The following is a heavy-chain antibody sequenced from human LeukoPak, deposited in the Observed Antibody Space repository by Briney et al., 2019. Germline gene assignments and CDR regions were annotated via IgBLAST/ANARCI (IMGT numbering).Heavy chain of an antibody. V-gene: IGHV4-34*01. CDR1: GGSFSGYY. D-gene: IGHD2-15*01. J-gene: IGHJ4*02. CDR3: ARAPRSGSYYDY. CDR2: INHSGRT. Sequence: SETLSLTCAVYGGSFSGYYWSWVRQPPGKGLEWIWEINHSGRTSYNPSLKTRVTISVHTSKNQSSRKLSSGTAADTAVYYCARAPRSGSYYDYGGLATLVTVSS.